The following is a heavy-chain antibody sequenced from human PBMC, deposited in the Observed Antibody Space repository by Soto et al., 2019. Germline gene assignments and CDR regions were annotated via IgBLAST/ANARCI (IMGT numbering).Heavy chain of an antibody. CDR2: INHSGST. Sequence: PSETLSLTCAVYGGSFSGYYWSWIRQPPGKGLEWIGEINHSGSTNYNPSLKSRVTISVDTSKNQFSLKLSSVTAADTAVYYCARGDYCSSTSCYTPLQRWGQGTLVTVSS. D-gene: IGHD2-2*02. V-gene: IGHV4-34*01. CDR1: GGSFSGYY. CDR3: ARGDYCSSTSCYTPLQR. J-gene: IGHJ1*01.